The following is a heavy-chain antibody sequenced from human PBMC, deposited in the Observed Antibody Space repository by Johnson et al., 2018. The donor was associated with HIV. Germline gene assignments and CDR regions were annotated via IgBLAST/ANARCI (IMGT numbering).Heavy chain of an antibody. CDR3: AKERAYIRTFDI. J-gene: IGHJ3*02. CDR2: ISFDGNDK. V-gene: IGHV3-30*04. D-gene: IGHD5-18*01. CDR1: GFTFSIYA. Sequence: VQLVESGGGVVQPGRSLRLSCAASGFTFSIYAMHWVRQAPGKGLEWVSLISFDGNDKYYADSVKGRFIISRDNSKNTLYLQMNSLRAEDTAVYYCAKERAYIRTFDIWGQGTLVTVSS.